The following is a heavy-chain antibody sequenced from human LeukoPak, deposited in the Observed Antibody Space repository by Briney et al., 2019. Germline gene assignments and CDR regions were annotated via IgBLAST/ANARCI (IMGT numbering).Heavy chain of an antibody. D-gene: IGHD1-26*01. CDR1: GFTFSTYA. V-gene: IGHV3-30-3*01. CDR2: ISYDGSDK. J-gene: IGHJ6*02. CDR3: ASPQLGQLLLYGMDV. Sequence: GGSLRLSCAASGFTFSTYAMHWVRQAPGKGLEWVAVISYDGSDKYYADSVKGRFIISRDNSKNMLNLQINSLRDEDTAVYYCASPQLGQLLLYGMDVWGQGTMVTVSS.